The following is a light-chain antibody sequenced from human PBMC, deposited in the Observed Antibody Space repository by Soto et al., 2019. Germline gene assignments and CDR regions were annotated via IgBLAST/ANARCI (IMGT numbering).Light chain of an antibody. V-gene: IGKV1-5*01. CDR2: DAS. CDR3: QQYNSYPYT. J-gene: IGKJ2*01. CDR1: QSISSW. Sequence: DIQMTQSPSTLSASVGDRVTITCRASQSISSWLAWYQQKPVKAPKLLIYDASSLESGVPSRFSGSGSGTAFTLPISSLQPDDFATYYFQQYNSYPYTFGQGTKLEIK.